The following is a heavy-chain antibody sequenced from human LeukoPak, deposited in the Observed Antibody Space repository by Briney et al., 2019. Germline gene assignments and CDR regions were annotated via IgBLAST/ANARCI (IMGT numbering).Heavy chain of an antibody. D-gene: IGHD2-2*01. CDR2: IYYSGST. V-gene: IGHV4-39*01. Sequence: SETLSLTCTVSGGSISSSSFYWGWIRQPPGKGLEWIASIYYSGSTYYNPSLETRVTISVDTSKNQFSLRLSSVTAADTAVYYCARPQTMGSSSPLGYWGQGTLVTVSS. CDR1: GGSISSSSFY. CDR3: ARPQTMGSSSPLGY. J-gene: IGHJ4*02.